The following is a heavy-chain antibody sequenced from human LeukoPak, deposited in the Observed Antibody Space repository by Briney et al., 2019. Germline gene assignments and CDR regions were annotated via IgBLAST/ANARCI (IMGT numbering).Heavy chain of an antibody. J-gene: IGHJ4*02. CDR2: IYYSGST. CDR1: GGSISSYY. CDR3: ASLAARRAFDY. V-gene: IGHV4-59*01. Sequence: SETLSLTCTVPGGSISSYYWSWIRQPPGKGLEWIGYIYYSGSTNYNPSLKSRVTISVDTPKNQFSLKLSSVTAADTAVYYCASLAARRAFDYWGQGTLVTVSS. D-gene: IGHD6-6*01.